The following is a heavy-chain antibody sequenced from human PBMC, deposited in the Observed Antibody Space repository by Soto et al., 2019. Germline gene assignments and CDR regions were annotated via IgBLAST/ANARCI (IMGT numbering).Heavy chain of an antibody. CDR3: ARGGHIAVVTASFDY. V-gene: IGHV1-46*03. CDR2: IHPSGGGT. J-gene: IGHJ4*02. Sequence: ASVKVSCKASGGTFSSYAISWVRQAPGQGLEWMGVIHPSGGGTTYAQKFLGRVTVTRDTSTSTVFMELSSLRSDDTAVYYCARGGHIAVVTASFDYWGQGTLVTVS. D-gene: IGHD2-21*02. CDR1: GGTFSSYA.